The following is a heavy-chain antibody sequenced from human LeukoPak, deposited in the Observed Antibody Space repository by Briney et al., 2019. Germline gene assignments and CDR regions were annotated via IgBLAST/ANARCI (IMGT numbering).Heavy chain of an antibody. CDR3: AKGGRASGSYYYCDY. D-gene: IGHD1-26*01. V-gene: IGHV3-23*01. CDR1: GFTFSSYA. Sequence: GGSLRLSCAASGFTFSSYAMSWVRQAPGKGLEWVSAISGSGGSTYYADSVKGRFTISRDNSKNTLYLQMNSLRAEDTAVYYCAKGGRASGSYYYCDYWGQGTLVTVSS. CDR2: ISGSGGST. J-gene: IGHJ4*02.